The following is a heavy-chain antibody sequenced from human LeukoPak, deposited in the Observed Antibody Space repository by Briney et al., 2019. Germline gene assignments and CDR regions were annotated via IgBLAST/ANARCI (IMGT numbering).Heavy chain of an antibody. J-gene: IGHJ2*01. Sequence: PGGSLRLSCAASGFTFSSYWMSWVRQAPGKGLEWVANIKQDGSEKYYVVSVTGRFTISRDNAENSLSLQMNSLRVDDTATYYCVRGPRSHRSDLTKWYFDLWGRGTLVSVSS. CDR2: IKQDGSEK. CDR1: GFTFSSYW. CDR3: VRGPRSHRSDLTKWYFDL. V-gene: IGHV3-7*04.